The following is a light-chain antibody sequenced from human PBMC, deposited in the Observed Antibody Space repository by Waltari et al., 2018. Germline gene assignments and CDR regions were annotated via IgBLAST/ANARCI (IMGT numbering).Light chain of an antibody. CDR3: QSYDSSLSGSV. Sequence: QSGLTQPPSVSGAPGQRVTTSCPGSSSNIRPGYDVHWYQLLPGPAPKLLIYGNSNRPSGVPDRFSGSKSGTSASLAITGLQAEDEAGYYCQSYDSSLSGSVFGGGTKLTVL. V-gene: IGLV1-40*01. CDR1: SSNIRPGYD. J-gene: IGLJ2*01. CDR2: GNS.